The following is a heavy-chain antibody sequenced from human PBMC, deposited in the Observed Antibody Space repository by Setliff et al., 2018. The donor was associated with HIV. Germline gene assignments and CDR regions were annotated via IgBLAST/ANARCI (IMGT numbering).Heavy chain of an antibody. CDR3: ARGGLTAAGTLLLVGYFDY. Sequence: PSETLSLTCTVSGDSISSYYWGWIRQPPGKGLEWIGEINHSGSTNFNPSLKSRVTISVDTSKNQFSLKLSSVTAADTAVYYCARGGLTAAGTLLLVGYFDYWGQGTLVTVS. CDR2: INHSGST. D-gene: IGHD6-13*01. V-gene: IGHV4-34*01. J-gene: IGHJ4*02. CDR1: GDSISSYY.